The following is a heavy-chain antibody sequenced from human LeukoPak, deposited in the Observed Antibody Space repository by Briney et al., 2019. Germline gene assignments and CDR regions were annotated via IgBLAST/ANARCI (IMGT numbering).Heavy chain of an antibody. Sequence: QPGGSLRLSCAASGFTFSSSGMHWVRQAPGKGLEWVAFIRYDGTSKYYADSVKGRFTISRDYSKNTVYLQMNSLRAEDTAVYYCAKETRGSYSDYWGQGTLVTVSS. J-gene: IGHJ4*02. CDR1: GFTFSSSG. CDR2: IRYDGTSK. CDR3: AKETRGSYSDY. V-gene: IGHV3-30*02. D-gene: IGHD1-26*01.